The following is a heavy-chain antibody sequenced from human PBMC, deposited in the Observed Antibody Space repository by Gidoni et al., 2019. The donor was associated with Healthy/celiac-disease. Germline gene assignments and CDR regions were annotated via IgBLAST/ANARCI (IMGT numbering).Heavy chain of an antibody. Sequence: EVQLLESGGGLVQPGGSLSLSCAASGFTFSSSAMRWVRPAPGKGLEWVSAISGSGGSTYYADSVKGRFTITRDNSKNTLYLQMNSLRAEDTAVYYCAKTPFGSSRMTTVVTPRGGYDYWGQGTLVTVSS. J-gene: IGHJ4*02. V-gene: IGHV3-23*01. CDR3: AKTPFGSSRMTTVVTPRGGYDY. D-gene: IGHD4-17*01. CDR1: GFTFSSSA. CDR2: ISGSGGST.